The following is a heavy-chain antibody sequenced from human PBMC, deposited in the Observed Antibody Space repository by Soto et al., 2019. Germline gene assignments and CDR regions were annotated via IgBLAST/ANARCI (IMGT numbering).Heavy chain of an antibody. J-gene: IGHJ5*02. D-gene: IGHD2-15*01. CDR1: GGSFSGYY. CDR3: ARGDCSGGSCYRGDWFDP. V-gene: IGHV4-34*01. CDR2: INHSGST. Sequence: PSETLSLTCAVYGGSFSGYYWSWIRQPPGKGLEWIGEINHSGSTNYNPSLRSRVTISVDTSKNQFSLKLSSVTAADTAVYYCARGDCSGGSCYRGDWFDPWGQGTLVTVSS.